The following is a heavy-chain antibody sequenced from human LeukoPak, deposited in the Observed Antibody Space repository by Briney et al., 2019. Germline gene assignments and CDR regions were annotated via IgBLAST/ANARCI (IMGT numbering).Heavy chain of an antibody. V-gene: IGHV1-69*05. CDR3: ARSLVTYYYDSSGYEGHYYYYHYMDV. CDR1: GYTFTSYD. Sequence: SVKVSCKASGYTFTSYDISWVRQAPGQGLEWMGRIIPIFGTANYAQKFQGRVTITTDESTSTAYMELSSLRSEDTAVYYCARSLVTYYYDSSGYEGHYYYYHYMDVWGKGTTVTVSS. J-gene: IGHJ6*03. D-gene: IGHD3-22*01. CDR2: IIPIFGTA.